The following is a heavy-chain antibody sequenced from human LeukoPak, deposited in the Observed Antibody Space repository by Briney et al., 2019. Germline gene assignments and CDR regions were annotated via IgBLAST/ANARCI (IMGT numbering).Heavy chain of an antibody. CDR3: ARGGSRQYEYYDFWSGYGPLDY. D-gene: IGHD3-3*01. CDR2: IYSGGST. J-gene: IGHJ4*02. CDR1: GFTVSSNY. V-gene: IGHV3-53*01. Sequence: GGSLRLSCAASGFTVSSNYMSWVRQAPGKGLEWVSVIYSGGSTYYADSVKGRFTISRDNSKNMLYLKMNSLRAEDPAVYYCARGGSRQYEYYDFWSGYGPLDYWGQGTLVTVSS.